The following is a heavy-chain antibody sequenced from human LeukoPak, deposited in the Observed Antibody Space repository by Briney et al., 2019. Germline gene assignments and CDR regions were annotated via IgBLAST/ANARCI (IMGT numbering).Heavy chain of an antibody. CDR2: ISSSSSYI. CDR1: GFTFSSYS. V-gene: IGHV3-21*01. J-gene: IGHJ4*02. D-gene: IGHD3-16*01. CDR3: ARALWSPYYFDY. Sequence: GGSLRLSCAASGFTFSSYSMNWVRQAPGKGLEWVSSISSSSSYIYYADSVKGRFTISRDNAKNSLYLQMNSLRAEDTAVYYCARALWSPYYFDYWGQGTLVTVSS.